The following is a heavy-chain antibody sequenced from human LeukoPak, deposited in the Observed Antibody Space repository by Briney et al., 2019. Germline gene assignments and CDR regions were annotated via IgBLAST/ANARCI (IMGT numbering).Heavy chain of an antibody. D-gene: IGHD3-3*01. CDR3: AAGRRFLEWLSPFDY. Sequence: SVKVSCKASGFTFTSSAVQWVRQARGQRLEWIGWIVVGSGNTNYAQKFQERVTITRDMSTSTAYMELSSLRSEDTAVYYCAAGRRFLEWLSPFDYWGQGTLVTVSS. J-gene: IGHJ4*02. CDR2: IVVGSGNT. V-gene: IGHV1-58*01. CDR1: GFTFTSSA.